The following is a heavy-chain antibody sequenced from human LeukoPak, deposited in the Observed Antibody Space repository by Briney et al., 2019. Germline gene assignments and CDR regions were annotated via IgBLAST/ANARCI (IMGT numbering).Heavy chain of an antibody. Sequence: GRSLRLSCAASGFTFSSCGMHWVRQAPGKGLEWVAVISYDGSNKYYADSVKGRFTISRDNSKNTLYLQMNSLRAEDTAVYYCAKGALQYYNWFDPWGQGTLVTVSS. CDR1: GFTFSSCG. J-gene: IGHJ5*02. D-gene: IGHD4-11*01. CDR2: ISYDGSNK. V-gene: IGHV3-30*18. CDR3: AKGALQYYNWFDP.